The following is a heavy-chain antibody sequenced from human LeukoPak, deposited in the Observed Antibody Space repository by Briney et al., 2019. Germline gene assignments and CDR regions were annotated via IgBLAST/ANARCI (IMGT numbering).Heavy chain of an antibody. CDR2: VYYSGKA. V-gene: IGHV4-39*02. J-gene: IGHJ4*02. Sequence: SETLSLTCTVSGDSVSTINSYWGWIRQPPGKGLQWIGNVYYSGKANYSPSLRSRVTMSVDTSKNRFSLKMTSVTAADTAVYFCARLRKERYFDYFFESWGQGTLVTVSS. D-gene: IGHD3-9*01. CDR3: ARLRKERYFDYFFES. CDR1: GDSVSTINSY.